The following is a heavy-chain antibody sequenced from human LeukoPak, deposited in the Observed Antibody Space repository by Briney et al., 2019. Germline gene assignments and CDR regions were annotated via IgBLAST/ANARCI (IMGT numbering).Heavy chain of an antibody. CDR3: AKDWTPHNRVYDCLDV. V-gene: IGHV3-23*01. J-gene: IGHJ4*02. CDR1: GFAFGVHA. Sequence: GGSLRLSCVGSGFAFGVHAMSWVRKAPGKGPEWVATIGSVSYLFYAESVKGRFTRSSDAARNSVWLQMNSLSAEDTALYYFAKDWTPHNRVYDCLDVWGQGTQVTVSS. CDR2: IGSVSYL. D-gene: IGHD3-16*01.